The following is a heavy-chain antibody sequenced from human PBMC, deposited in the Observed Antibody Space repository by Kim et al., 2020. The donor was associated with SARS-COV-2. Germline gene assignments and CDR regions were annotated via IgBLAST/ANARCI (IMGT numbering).Heavy chain of an antibody. Sequence: GGSLRLSCAASGFTFSSYEMNWVRQAPGKGLEWVSYISSSGSTIYYADSVKGRFTISRDNAKNSLYLQMNSLRAEDTAVYYCARDYRSSTSALSYYYMVVWGKGTTVTVSS. V-gene: IGHV3-48*03. CDR1: GFTFSSYE. J-gene: IGHJ6*03. CDR3: ARDYRSSTSALSYYYMVV. D-gene: IGHD2-2*01. CDR2: ISSSGSTI.